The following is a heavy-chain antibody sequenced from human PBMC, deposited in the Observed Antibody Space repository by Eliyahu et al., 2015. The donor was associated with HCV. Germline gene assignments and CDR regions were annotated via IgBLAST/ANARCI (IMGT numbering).Heavy chain of an antibody. J-gene: IGHJ3*02. CDR2: INPGNGDT. CDR3: TKESGAWNAYDI. D-gene: IGHD1-1*01. V-gene: IGHV1-3*01. Sequence: VSCKASGYIFTSYTIHWVRQAPGQGLEWMGWINPGNGDTKYSQKFQGRVTIARDTSASTAYMELSSLRSEDTAIFYCTKESGAWNAYDIWGPRDNGHRLF. CDR1: GYIFTSYT.